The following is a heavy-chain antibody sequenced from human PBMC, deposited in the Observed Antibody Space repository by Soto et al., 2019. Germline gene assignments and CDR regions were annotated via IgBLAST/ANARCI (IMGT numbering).Heavy chain of an antibody. CDR2: ISGRGRST. J-gene: IGHJ4*02. CDR3: VFDFWSGYSGH. Sequence: GGSLRLSCAASGFTFSTYAVSWVRQAPGKGLEWVSTISGRGRSTYYADSVKGRFTFSRDNSKSTLYLQMNSLRVEDTAVYYCVFDFWSGYSGHWGQGTLVTDSS. D-gene: IGHD3-3*01. V-gene: IGHV3-23*01. CDR1: GFTFSTYA.